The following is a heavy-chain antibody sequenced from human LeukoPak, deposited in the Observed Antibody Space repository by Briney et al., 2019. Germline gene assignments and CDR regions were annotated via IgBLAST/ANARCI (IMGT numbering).Heavy chain of an antibody. CDR1: GFTFSNHW. V-gene: IGHV3-7*01. CDR3: AKDHGSGSSYYFDY. D-gene: IGHD3-10*01. CDR2: INQEESEI. J-gene: IGHJ4*02. Sequence: GGSLRLSCAASGFTFSNHWMTWDRQAPGKGLEWVANINQEESEIYYVDSVRGRFTISRDNAKNSLYLQMNSLRAEDTAVYYCAKDHGSGSSYYFDYWGQGTLVTVSS.